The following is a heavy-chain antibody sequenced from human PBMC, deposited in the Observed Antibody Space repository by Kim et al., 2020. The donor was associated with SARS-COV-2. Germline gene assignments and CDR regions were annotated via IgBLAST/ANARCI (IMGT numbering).Heavy chain of an antibody. CDR3: MKRKRLFYYDTDTY. Sequence: GGSLRLSCAASGFTFTNCVMSWVRQAPGKGLEWVSTVSSSGGNTYYADSVKGRFTISRDDSTNTLFLQMNSLRDEDTAVYYCMKRKRLFYYDTDTYWGQGTLVTVSS. CDR1: GFTFTNCV. D-gene: IGHD3-22*01. V-gene: IGHV3-23*01. J-gene: IGHJ4*02. CDR2: VSSSGGNT.